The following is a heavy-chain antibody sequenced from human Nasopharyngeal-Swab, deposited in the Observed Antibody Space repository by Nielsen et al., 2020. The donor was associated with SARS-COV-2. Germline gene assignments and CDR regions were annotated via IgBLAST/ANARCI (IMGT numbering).Heavy chain of an antibody. CDR3: AIAGTSHPCN. CDR2: IIPILGIA. J-gene: IGHJ4*02. Sequence: SVKVSCKASGDTFSSYAISWVRQAPGQGLEWMGRIIPILGIANYAQKFQGRVTITADKSTSTAYMELSSLRSEDTAVYYCAIAGTSHPCNWGQGTLVTVSS. D-gene: IGHD1-7*01. CDR1: GDTFSSYA. V-gene: IGHV1-69*04.